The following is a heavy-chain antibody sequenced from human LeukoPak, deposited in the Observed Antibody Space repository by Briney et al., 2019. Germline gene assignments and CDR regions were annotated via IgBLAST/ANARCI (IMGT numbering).Heavy chain of an antibody. D-gene: IGHD3-22*01. Sequence: GASVKVSCKASGYTFTGYYMHWVRQAPGQGLEWMGWINPNSGGTNYAQKFQGRVTMTRDTSISTAYMELSRLRSDDTAVYYCARPLYYYDSSGYYSKGLLGNWGQGTLVTVPS. J-gene: IGHJ4*02. CDR2: INPNSGGT. V-gene: IGHV1-2*02. CDR1: GYTFTGYY. CDR3: ARPLYYYDSSGYYSKGLLGN.